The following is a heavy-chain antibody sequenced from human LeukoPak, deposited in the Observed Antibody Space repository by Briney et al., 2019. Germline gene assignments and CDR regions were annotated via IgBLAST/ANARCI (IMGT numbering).Heavy chain of an antibody. CDR1: GYTFTTYD. D-gene: IGHD3-3*01. CDR3: ARPSVSGYPAGDWFDP. J-gene: IGHJ5*02. CDR2: INPNSGGT. V-gene: IGHV1-2*02. Sequence: ASVNVSCKASGYTFTTYDITWVRQAAGQGLEWMGWINPNSGGTNYAQKFQGRVTMTRDTSISTAYMELSRLRSDDTAVYYCARPSVSGYPAGDWFDPWGQGTLVTVSS.